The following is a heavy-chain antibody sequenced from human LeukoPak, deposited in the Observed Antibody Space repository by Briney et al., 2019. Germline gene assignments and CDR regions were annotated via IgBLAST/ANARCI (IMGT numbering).Heavy chain of an antibody. J-gene: IGHJ4*02. V-gene: IGHV3-53*05. D-gene: IGHD6-13*01. CDR1: GFTVSSNY. Sequence: PGGSLRLSCAASGFTVSSNYMGWVRQAPGKGLEWVSILYSGGTTRYADYVKGRFTISRDNSKNTLYPQMNSLRSEDTAVYYCARWKIGRLAAAGTLDYFDHWGQGTLVTVSS. CDR2: LYSGGTT. CDR3: ARWKIGRLAAAGTLDYFDH.